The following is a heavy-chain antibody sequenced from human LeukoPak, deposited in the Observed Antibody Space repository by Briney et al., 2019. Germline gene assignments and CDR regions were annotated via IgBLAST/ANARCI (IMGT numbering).Heavy chain of an antibody. Sequence: GGSLRLFCAGFIFTVTSYEMNWLRQAPGKGLEWISYISSTGSAIYYADSVKGRFTISRDNTKNSLYLQMNSLRADATAVYYWAGFFSYYTSSFDYWGQGTLVTVSS. D-gene: IGHD3-22*01. CDR3: AGFFSYYTSSFDY. CDR2: ISSTGSAI. V-gene: IGHV3-48*03. CDR1: IFTVTSYE. J-gene: IGHJ4*02.